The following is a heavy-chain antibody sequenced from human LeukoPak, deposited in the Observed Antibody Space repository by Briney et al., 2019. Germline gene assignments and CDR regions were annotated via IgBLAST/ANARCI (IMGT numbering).Heavy chain of an antibody. CDR2: IKQDGSEM. CDR1: GCTFTNYW. J-gene: IGHJ4*02. D-gene: IGHD7-27*01. V-gene: IGHV3-7*01. Sequence: GGSLRLSCAASGCTFTNYWMSWVRQTPGEAPEWVANIKQDGSEMYYLDSVKGRFTISRDNAKNSLYLQMNSLRGDDTAIYYCARDKVTGASYFDYWGQGTLVTVSS. CDR3: ARDKVTGASYFDY.